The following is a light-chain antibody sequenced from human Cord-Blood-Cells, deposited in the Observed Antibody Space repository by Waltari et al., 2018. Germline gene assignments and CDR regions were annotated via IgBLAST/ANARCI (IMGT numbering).Light chain of an antibody. J-gene: IGKJ1*01. CDR3: QQYGSSRT. V-gene: IGKV3-20*01. CDR1: QSVSSSY. CDR2: GAS. Sequence: DIVLTHSPGTLSLSPGERATLSCRASQSVSSSYLAWYQQKPGQAPRLLIYGASSRATCIPDRFSGSGSGTDFTLTISRLEPEDFAVYYCQQYGSSRTFGQGTKVEIK.